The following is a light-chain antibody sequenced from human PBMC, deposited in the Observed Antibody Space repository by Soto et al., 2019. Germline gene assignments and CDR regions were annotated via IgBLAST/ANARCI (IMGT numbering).Light chain of an antibody. CDR1: SSDVGGYNY. J-gene: IGLJ1*01. CDR3: SSYTSGSLYV. Sequence: QSALTQPASVSGSPGQSITISCTGTSSDVGGYNYVSWHQQHPGKAPKLMIYEVSNRPSGVSNRFSGSKSGNTASLTISGLQAEDEADYYCSSYTSGSLYVFGTGTKVTVL. V-gene: IGLV2-14*01. CDR2: EVS.